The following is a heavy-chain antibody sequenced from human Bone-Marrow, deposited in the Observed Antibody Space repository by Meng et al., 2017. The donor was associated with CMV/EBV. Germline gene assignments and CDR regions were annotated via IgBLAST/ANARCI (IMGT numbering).Heavy chain of an antibody. V-gene: IGHV4-4*07. J-gene: IGHJ4*02. Sequence: GPGGAIKSYYWSWIRQPAGKGLEWIGRIYTSGNTNYNPSLKSRVTMSVDTSKTQFSLKLTSVTAADTAVYFCARELVVVTHYYLDYWGQGTLVTVSS. CDR1: GGAIKSYY. CDR2: IYTSGNT. CDR3: ARELVVVTHYYLDY. D-gene: IGHD3-22*01.